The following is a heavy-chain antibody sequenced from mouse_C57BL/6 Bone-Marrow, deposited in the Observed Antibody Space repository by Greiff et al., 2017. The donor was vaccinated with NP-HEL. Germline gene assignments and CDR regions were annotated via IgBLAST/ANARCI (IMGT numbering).Heavy chain of an antibody. J-gene: IGHJ2*01. CDR3: ARESNYVDFDY. CDR2: IYPGGGYT. V-gene: IGHV1-63*01. Sequence: VKLVESGAELVRPGTSVKMSCKASGYTFTNYWIGWAKQRPGHGLEWIGDIYPGGGYTNYNEKFKGKATLTADKSSSTAYMQFSSLTSEDSAIYYCARESNYVDFDYWGQGTTLTVSS. CDR1: GYTFTNYW. D-gene: IGHD2-5*01.